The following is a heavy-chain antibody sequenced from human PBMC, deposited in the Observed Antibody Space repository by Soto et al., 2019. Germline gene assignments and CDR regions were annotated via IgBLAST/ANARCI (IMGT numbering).Heavy chain of an antibody. J-gene: IGHJ6*02. CDR3: ARKIGGFLGVGMDV. Sequence: SETLSLTCTVSGGSISSSSYYWGWIRQPPGKGLEWIGSIYYSGSTYYNPSLKSRVTISVDTSKNQFSLKLSSVTAADTAVYYCARKIGGFLGVGMDVWGQGTTVTVSS. D-gene: IGHD3-16*01. CDR1: GGSISSSSYY. V-gene: IGHV4-39*01. CDR2: IYYSGST.